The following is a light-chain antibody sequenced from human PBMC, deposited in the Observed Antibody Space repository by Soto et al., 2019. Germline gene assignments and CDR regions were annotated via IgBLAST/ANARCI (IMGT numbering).Light chain of an antibody. CDR1: QSLVNSNGNTY. CDR3: MQGTHWPPT. V-gene: IGKV2-30*01. CDR2: RVS. J-gene: IGKJ2*01. Sequence: DVVMTQSPLSLPVTLGQPASISCRSSQSLVNSNGNTYLNWFQQRPGQSPRRLIYRVSKRGSGVPDRFSGSGSGTDFTLQISRVEAEDVGVYYCMQGTHWPPTFGQGTKLEVK.